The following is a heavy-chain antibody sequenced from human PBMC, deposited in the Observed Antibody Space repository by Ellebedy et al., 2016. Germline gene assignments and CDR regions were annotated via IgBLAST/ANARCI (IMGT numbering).Heavy chain of an antibody. CDR2: LSHVSSYI. CDR1: GFRFSDHF. J-gene: IGHJ1*01. V-gene: IGHV3-11*05. Sequence: GGSLRLSXAASGFRFSDHFMTWIRQAPGKGLEWVSDLSHVSSYIRYADSVKGRFTISRDNAKNSLYLQMTNLRAEDTAVYYCAKDLGAGGGTVFQRWGQGTLVIVSS. CDR3: AKDLGAGGGTVFQR. D-gene: IGHD2-8*02.